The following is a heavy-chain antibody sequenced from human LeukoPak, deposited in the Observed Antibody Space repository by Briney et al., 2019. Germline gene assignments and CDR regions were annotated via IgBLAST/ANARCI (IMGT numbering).Heavy chain of an antibody. CDR1: GFTFSSYV. Sequence: GGSLRLSCAASGFTFSSYVMSWVRQAPGKGLEWVSAIRDSGSSTHYADSVKGRFTTSRDNSKNTLFLQMNSLRAEDTAIYYCAKYGPQDSGSSHFDYWGQGALVTVSS. CDR2: IRDSGSST. CDR3: AKYGPQDSGSSHFDY. J-gene: IGHJ4*02. D-gene: IGHD1-26*01. V-gene: IGHV3-23*01.